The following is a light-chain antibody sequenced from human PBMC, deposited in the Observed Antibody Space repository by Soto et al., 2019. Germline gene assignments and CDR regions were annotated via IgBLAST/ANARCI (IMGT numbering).Light chain of an antibody. CDR1: SSNIGSNT. Sequence: QSVLTQPPSASGTPGQRVTISCSGSSSNIGSNTVNWYQQLPVTAPKLLIYSNNQRPSGVPDRFSGSKSGTSDSLAISGLQSEDEDDYYCAAWDDSLNGLVFGTGTKLTVL. CDR2: SNN. J-gene: IGLJ1*01. CDR3: AAWDDSLNGLV. V-gene: IGLV1-44*01.